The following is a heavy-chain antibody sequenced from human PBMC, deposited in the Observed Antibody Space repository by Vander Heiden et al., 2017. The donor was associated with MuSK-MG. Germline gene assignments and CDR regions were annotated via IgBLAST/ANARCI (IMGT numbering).Heavy chain of an antibody. J-gene: IGHJ3*02. Sequence: EVQLVESGGGLVQPGRSLRLSCAASGFTFDDYAMHWVRQAPGKGLEGVSGISWNSGSIGYADSVKGRFTISRDNAKNSLYLQMNSLRAEDTALYYCAKELRLGELSPSAFDIWGQGTMVTVSS. CDR3: AKELRLGELSPSAFDI. D-gene: IGHD3-16*02. CDR1: GFTFDDYA. CDR2: ISWNSGSI. V-gene: IGHV3-9*01.